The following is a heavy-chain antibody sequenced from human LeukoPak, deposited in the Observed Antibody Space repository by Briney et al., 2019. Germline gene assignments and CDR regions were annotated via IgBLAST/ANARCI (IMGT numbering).Heavy chain of an antibody. D-gene: IGHD6-13*01. CDR3: AKGNSWYGAFDI. CDR2: FSGSGGST. Sequence: PGGSLRLPCAASGFTFSSYAMNWVRQAPGKGLEWVSGFSGSGGSTYYADSVKGRFTISRDNSKNTLYLQMNSLRAEDTAVYYCAKGNSWYGAFDIWGQGTMVTVSS. V-gene: IGHV3-23*01. CDR1: GFTFSSYA. J-gene: IGHJ3*02.